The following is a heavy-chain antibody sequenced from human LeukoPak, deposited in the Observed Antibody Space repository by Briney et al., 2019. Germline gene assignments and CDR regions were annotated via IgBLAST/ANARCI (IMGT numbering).Heavy chain of an antibody. Sequence: GGSLRLSCAASGFTFSSYWMSWVRQAPGKGLEWVANIKQDGSEKYYVDSVKGRFTISRDNAKNSLYLQMNSLRAEDTAVYYCARESIAAAGGFDYWGQGTLVTVSS. D-gene: IGHD6-13*01. V-gene: IGHV3-7*01. CDR1: GFTFSSYW. J-gene: IGHJ4*02. CDR3: ARESIAAAGGFDY. CDR2: IKQDGSEK.